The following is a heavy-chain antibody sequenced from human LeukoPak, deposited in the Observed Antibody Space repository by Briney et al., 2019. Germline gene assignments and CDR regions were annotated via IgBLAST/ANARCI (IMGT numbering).Heavy chain of an antibody. CDR2: ISSSGGST. Sequence: GGSLRLSCAASGLTFSSYAMSWVRQAPGKGLEWVSAISSSGGSTYYADSVKGRFTISRDNSKNTLYLQMNSLRAEDTAVYYCAKGVRFDWLIYYFDYWGQGTLVTVSS. D-gene: IGHD3-9*01. V-gene: IGHV3-23*01. CDR1: GLTFSSYA. CDR3: AKGVRFDWLIYYFDY. J-gene: IGHJ4*02.